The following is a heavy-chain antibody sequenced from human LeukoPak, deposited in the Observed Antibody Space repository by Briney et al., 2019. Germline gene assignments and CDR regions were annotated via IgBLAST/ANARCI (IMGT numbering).Heavy chain of an antibody. J-gene: IGHJ4*02. D-gene: IGHD2-15*01. V-gene: IGHV1-8*01. Sequence: ASVKVSCKASGYTFTSYDINWVRQATGQGLEWMGWMNPNSGNTGYAQKFQGRVIMSRITSIGTAYMELRSLRSEDTAVYYCARSSVGAASLDYWGQGSLVNVSS. CDR1: GYTFTSYD. CDR2: MNPNSGNT. CDR3: ARSSVGAASLDY.